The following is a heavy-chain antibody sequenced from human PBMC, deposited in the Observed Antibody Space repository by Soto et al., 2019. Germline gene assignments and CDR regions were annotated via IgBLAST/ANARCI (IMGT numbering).Heavy chain of an antibody. J-gene: IGHJ6*02. V-gene: IGHV3-7*03. CDR3: VRDGCVIGRCSIYGMDV. CDR2: IEGDGSAR. D-gene: IGHD2-21*01. Sequence: GGSLRLACAASGFSFNNFGMSWVRQAPGKGLEWVANIEGDGSARNYLDSVKGRFTISRDNAENSLDLQLSSLRAEDTAVYYCVRDGCVIGRCSIYGMDVWGQGTTVTVSS. CDR1: GFSFNNFG.